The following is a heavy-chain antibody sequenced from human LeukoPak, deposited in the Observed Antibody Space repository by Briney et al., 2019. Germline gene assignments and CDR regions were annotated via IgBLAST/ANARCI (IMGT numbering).Heavy chain of an antibody. CDR1: GFTFGSYA. V-gene: IGHV3-23*01. D-gene: IGHD1-7*01. J-gene: IGHJ4*02. CDR2: IGGRGGNT. Sequence: GGSLILSCAASGFTFGSYAMSWVRQAPGKGLEWVSAIGGRGGNTYYSDSVKGRFTISRDNSKNTLYLQMNSLRAEDTAVYYCATWNYVTYWGQGTLVTVSS. CDR3: ATWNYVTY.